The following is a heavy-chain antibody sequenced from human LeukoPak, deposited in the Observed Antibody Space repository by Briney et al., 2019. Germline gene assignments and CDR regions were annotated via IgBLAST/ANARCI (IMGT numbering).Heavy chain of an antibody. V-gene: IGHV4-34*01. CDR3: ARGRVTMVRGVGLGY. J-gene: IGHJ4*02. CDR1: GGSFSGYY. Sequence: SETLSLTCPVHGGSFSGYYWSWIRQPPGKGLEWIGEINHSGSTNYNPSLKSRVTISVDSSKNQFSLKLSSLTAADTAVYYCARGRVTMVRGVGLGYWGQGTLVTVSS. D-gene: IGHD3-10*01. CDR2: INHSGST.